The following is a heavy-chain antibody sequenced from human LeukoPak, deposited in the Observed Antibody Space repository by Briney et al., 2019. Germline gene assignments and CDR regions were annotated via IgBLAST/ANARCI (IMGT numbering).Heavy chain of an antibody. CDR3: AKDFKCEL. V-gene: IGHV3-23*01. D-gene: IGHD4/OR15-4a*01. CDR1: GFTVSSNY. Sequence: GGSLRLSCAASGFTVSSNYMTWVRQAPGKGLEWVSAISGSGAGTYYADSVKGRFTISRDNSKNTLYLQMNSLRAEDTAVYYCAKDFKCELWGQGTLVTVSS. CDR2: ISGSGAGT. J-gene: IGHJ4*02.